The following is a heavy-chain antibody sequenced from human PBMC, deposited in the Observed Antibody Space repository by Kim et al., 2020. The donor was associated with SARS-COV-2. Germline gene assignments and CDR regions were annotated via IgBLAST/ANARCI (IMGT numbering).Heavy chain of an antibody. CDR3: AQVPYYFYDSKEPFDY. Sequence: GGSLRLSCAASGFTFSSYAMSWVRQAPGKGLEWVSGISGSGGSIYHADSVKGRFTISRDDSKNTLYLQMHSLRAEDTAVYHCAQVPYYFYDSKEPFDYWG. V-gene: IGHV3-23*01. J-gene: IGHJ4*01. D-gene: IGHD3-22*01. CDR2: ISGSGGSI. CDR1: GFTFSSYA.